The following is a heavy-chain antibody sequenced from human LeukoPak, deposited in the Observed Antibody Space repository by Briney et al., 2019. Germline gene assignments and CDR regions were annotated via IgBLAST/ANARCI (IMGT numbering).Heavy chain of an antibody. CDR3: ARDPYSGSYGNYYYYFMDV. CDR2: IKQDGSEK. Sequence: GGSLRLSCAASGFTFSSYWMSWVRQAPGKGLEWVANIKQDGSEKNYVDSVKGRFTISRDNAKNSLFLQMNSLRGEDTAVYYCARDPYSGSYGNYYYYFMDVWGKGTTVTISS. CDR1: GFTFSSYW. V-gene: IGHV3-7*01. J-gene: IGHJ6*03. D-gene: IGHD1-26*01.